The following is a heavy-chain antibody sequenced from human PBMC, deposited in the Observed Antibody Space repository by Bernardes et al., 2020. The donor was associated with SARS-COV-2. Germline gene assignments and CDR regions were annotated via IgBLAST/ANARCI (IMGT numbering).Heavy chain of an antibody. CDR2: VNQCGST. D-gene: IGHD3-22*01. J-gene: IGHJ4*02. Sequence: SETLSLTCAVYGGPFSGYYWSWIRKPPGEGLEWEWEVNQCGSTNYNASLKSRVTLSVDTSKNEFSLKLSTLTAADTAVYYCARGTNSVNMLLVVIGFTVYFDSWGQGTLVTVSS. V-gene: IGHV4-34*01. CDR3: ARGTNSVNMLLVVIGFTVYFDS. CDR1: GGPFSGYY.